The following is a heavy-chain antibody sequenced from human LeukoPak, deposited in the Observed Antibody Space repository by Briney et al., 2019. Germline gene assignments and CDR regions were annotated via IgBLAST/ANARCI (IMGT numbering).Heavy chain of an antibody. J-gene: IGHJ4*02. V-gene: IGHV3-33*03. CDR2: VSYSGGNE. D-gene: IGHD2-15*01. Sequence: SGGSLRLSCVASGFTFTNHAMHWVRQAPEKGLEWVATVSYSGGNEYYADSVKGRFTISRDNSENTLYLQMNSLRADDTAIYYCAKDWMLAATPIFYFENWGQGILVTVSS. CDR3: AKDWMLAATPIFYFEN. CDR1: GFTFTNHA.